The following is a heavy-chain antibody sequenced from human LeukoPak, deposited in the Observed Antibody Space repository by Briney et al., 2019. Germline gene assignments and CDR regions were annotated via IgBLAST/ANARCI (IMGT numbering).Heavy chain of an antibody. CDR3: AKVWKGNYCDY. D-gene: IGHD1-1*01. J-gene: IGHJ4*02. V-gene: IGHV3-23*01. CDR1: GFTFTNYG. Sequence: PGGSLRLSCAASGFTFTNYGMTWVRQSPGRGLEWVSSISTSGDSTYYADSVKGRFTISRDNSESTLYLQMNRLRAEDTALYYCAKVWKGNYCDYWGQGTLVTVSS. CDR2: ISTSGDST.